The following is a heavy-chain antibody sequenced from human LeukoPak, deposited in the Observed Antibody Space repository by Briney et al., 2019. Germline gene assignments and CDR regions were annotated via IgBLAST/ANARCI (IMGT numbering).Heavy chain of an antibody. V-gene: IGHV3-30*03. CDR3: VREYRSSSGRAFDY. CDR2: ISYDGSNK. D-gene: IGHD6-6*01. CDR1: GFTFSSYG. Sequence: PGGSLRLSCAASGFTFSSYGMHWVRQAPGKGLEWVAVISYDGSNKYYADSVKGRFTISRDNSKNTLYLQMNSLRAEDTAVYYCVREYRSSSGRAFDYWDQGTLVTVSS. J-gene: IGHJ4*02.